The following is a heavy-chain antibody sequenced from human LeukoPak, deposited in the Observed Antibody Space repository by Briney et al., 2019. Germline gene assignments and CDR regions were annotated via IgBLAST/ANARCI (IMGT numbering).Heavy chain of an antibody. V-gene: IGHV3-21*04. Sequence: PGGSLRLSCAASGFTFSSYSMNWVRQAPGKGLEWVSSITGTSSYTYYADSVKGRFTISRDNAKSSLYLQMNSLRADDTAVYYCAREKALFDTMIPDYWGQGTLVTVSS. J-gene: IGHJ4*02. CDR2: ITGTSSYT. CDR3: AREKALFDTMIPDY. D-gene: IGHD3-22*01. CDR1: GFTFSSYS.